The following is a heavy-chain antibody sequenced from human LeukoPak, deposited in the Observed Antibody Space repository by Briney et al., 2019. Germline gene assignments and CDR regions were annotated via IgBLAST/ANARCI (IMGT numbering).Heavy chain of an antibody. CDR1: GYSISSGYY. V-gene: IGHV4-38-2*02. D-gene: IGHD3-16*02. CDR3: ARDQGYDYVWGSYRHFDY. CDR2: TYHSGST. J-gene: IGHJ4*02. Sequence: SETLSLTCAVSGYSISSGYYWGWIRQPPGKGLEWIGRTYHSGSTYYIPSLKSRVTISVDTSKNQFSLKLSSVTAADTAVYYCARDQGYDYVWGSYRHFDYWGQGTLVTVSS.